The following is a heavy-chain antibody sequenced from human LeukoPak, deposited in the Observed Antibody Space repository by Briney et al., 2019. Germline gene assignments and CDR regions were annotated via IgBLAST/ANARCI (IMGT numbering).Heavy chain of an antibody. CDR1: GGSISSSSYY. D-gene: IGHD2-21*01. J-gene: IGHJ3*02. V-gene: IGHV4-61*05. CDR2: IYYSGGT. Sequence: SETLSLTCTVSGGSISSSSYYWSWIRQPPGKGLEWIGYIYYSGGTNYNPSLKSRVTISVDTSKNQFSLQLSSVTAADTAVYYCARHLASVVIDAFDIWGQGTMVTVSS. CDR3: ARHLASVVIDAFDI.